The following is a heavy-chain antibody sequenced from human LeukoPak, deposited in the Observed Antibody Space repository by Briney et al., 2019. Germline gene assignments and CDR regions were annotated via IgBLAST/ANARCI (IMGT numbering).Heavy chain of an antibody. J-gene: IGHJ4*02. CDR2: ISGRTGAT. CDR3: AKCGNSGCHLIDY. D-gene: IGHD5-12*01. CDR1: GFTFTTNA. V-gene: IGHV3-23*01. Sequence: GGSLRLSCAASGFTFTTNAMSWVRQAPGKGVEWVSAISGRTGATYYADSEKGRFTISRDNSKSTLYMQMDSLRAEDTAVYYCAKCGNSGCHLIDYWGQGTLVTVSS.